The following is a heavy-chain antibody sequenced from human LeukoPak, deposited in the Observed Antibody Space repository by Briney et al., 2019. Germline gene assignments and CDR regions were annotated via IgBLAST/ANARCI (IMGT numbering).Heavy chain of an antibody. Sequence: GSLRLSCAASGCTVSTNYMSWIRQPPGMGLEWIGEVNHSGSTNYNPSLKSRVTISVDTSKNQLSLKLSSVTAADTAVYYCSWSWYIVAAYDAFDIWGQGTMVTVSS. CDR1: GCTVSTNY. D-gene: IGHD6-13*01. V-gene: IGHV4-34*08. CDR3: SWSWYIVAAYDAFDI. J-gene: IGHJ3*02. CDR2: VNHSGST.